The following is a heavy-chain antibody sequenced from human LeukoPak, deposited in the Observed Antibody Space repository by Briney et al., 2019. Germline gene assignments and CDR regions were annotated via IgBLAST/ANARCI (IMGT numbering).Heavy chain of an antibody. Sequence: SVKVSCKASGYTFTSYGISWVRQAPGQGLEWMGRIIPILGIANYAQKFQGRVTITADKSTSTAYMELSSLRSEDTAVYYCARDSPGVPEHMVLVSNWGQGTLVTVSS. CDR2: IIPILGIA. CDR1: GYTFTSYG. J-gene: IGHJ4*02. CDR3: ARDSPGVPEHMVLVSN. V-gene: IGHV1-69*04. D-gene: IGHD2-8*01.